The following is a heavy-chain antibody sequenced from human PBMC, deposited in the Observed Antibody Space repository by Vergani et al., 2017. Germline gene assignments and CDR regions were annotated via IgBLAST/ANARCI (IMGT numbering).Heavy chain of an antibody. D-gene: IGHD5-18*01. CDR3: ARGKGRYSYYYYGMDV. CDR2: INHSGST. V-gene: IGHV4-34*01. Sequence: QVQLQQWGAGLLKPSETLSLTCAVYGGSFSGYYWSWIRQPPGKGLEWIGEINHSGSTNYNPSLKSRVTISVDTSKNQFSLKLSSVTAADTAVHYCARGKGRYSYYYYGMDVWGQGTTVTVSS. CDR1: GGSFSGYY. J-gene: IGHJ6*02.